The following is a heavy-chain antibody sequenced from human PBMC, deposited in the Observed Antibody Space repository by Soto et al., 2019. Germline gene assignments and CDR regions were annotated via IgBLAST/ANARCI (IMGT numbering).Heavy chain of an antibody. CDR1: GGSINSHY. V-gene: IGHV4-59*08. CDR2: IYYSGST. Sequence: WETLSLTCTVSGGSINSHYCRWTRQPPGMGLEWIGYIYYSGSTNYNPSLKSRVTISVDTSKKQFSLKLSSVTAADTAVYYCARQPSGTYYYYYGMDVWGQGTTVTVSS. J-gene: IGHJ6*02. CDR3: ARQPSGTYYYYYGMDV. D-gene: IGHD1-26*01.